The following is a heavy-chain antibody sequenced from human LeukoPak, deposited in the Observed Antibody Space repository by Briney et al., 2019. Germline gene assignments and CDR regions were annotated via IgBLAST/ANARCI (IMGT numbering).Heavy chain of an antibody. CDR1: GGSISTYY. CDR3: SRGLDFRSGYSFDY. Sequence: SETLSLTCTVSGGSISTYYWSWIRQPPGKGLEWIGYVYYSGSTNYSPSLSSRLTISIDTSKNQFSLKLSSVTAADTAVYYCSRGLDFRSGYSFDYWGQGILVTVSP. J-gene: IGHJ4*02. CDR2: VYYSGST. D-gene: IGHD3-3*01. V-gene: IGHV4-59*01.